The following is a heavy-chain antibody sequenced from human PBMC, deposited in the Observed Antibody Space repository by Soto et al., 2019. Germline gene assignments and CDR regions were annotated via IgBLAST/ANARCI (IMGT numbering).Heavy chain of an antibody. D-gene: IGHD3-10*01. Sequence: ESGGGMVQPGGSLRLSCAGPGFIVASNYMTWVRQAPGKGMEWVSSIYSGGTTFYADSVKGRFTIARHNSENTLSLQMNSLRPEDTAIYYCTRVRNSFEADNACMKVWGKGT. V-gene: IGHV3-53*04. CDR2: IYSGGTT. CDR3: TRVRNSFEADNACMKV. J-gene: IGHJ6*03. CDR1: GFIVASNY.